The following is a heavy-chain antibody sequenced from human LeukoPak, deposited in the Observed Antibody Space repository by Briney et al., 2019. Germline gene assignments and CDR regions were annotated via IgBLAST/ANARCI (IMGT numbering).Heavy chain of an antibody. CDR2: INHSGST. Sequence: KASETLSLTCAVYGGSFSGYYWSWIRQPPGKGLEWIGEINHSGSTNYNPSLKSRVTISVDTSKNQFSLKLSSVTAADTAAYYCARRGLRSSWYYYGMDVWGQGNTITVS. J-gene: IGHJ6*02. V-gene: IGHV4-34*01. CDR1: GGSFSGYY. CDR3: ARRGLRSSWYYYGMDV. D-gene: IGHD2-2*01.